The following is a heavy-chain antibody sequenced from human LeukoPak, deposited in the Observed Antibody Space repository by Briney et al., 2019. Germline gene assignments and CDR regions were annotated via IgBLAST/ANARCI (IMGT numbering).Heavy chain of an antibody. CDR3: ARGPSRDYGSGSSWFDP. J-gene: IGHJ5*02. CDR1: GYTFTTYD. CDR2: MNPNSGNT. Sequence: ASVKVSCKASGYTFTTYDINWVRQVTGQGLEWMGWMNPNSGNTGYVQKIQGRVTMTRNTSINTAYMELSSLRSEDTAVYYCARGPSRDYGSGSSWFDPWGQGTLVTVSS. V-gene: IGHV1-8*01. D-gene: IGHD3-10*01.